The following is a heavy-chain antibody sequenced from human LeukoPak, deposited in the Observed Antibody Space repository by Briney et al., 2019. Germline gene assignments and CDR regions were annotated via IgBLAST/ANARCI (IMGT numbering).Heavy chain of an antibody. CDR1: GYTFTNYY. D-gene: IGHD3-10*01. Sequence: GASVKVSCKASGYTFTNYYIHWVRQAPGQGLEWMGIINPSGGSTNFAQKFQGRVTITADKSTSTAYMELSSLRSEDTAVYYCARAQHYGSGSYSSYYWGQGTLVTVSS. V-gene: IGHV1-46*01. CDR3: ARAQHYGSGSYSSYY. J-gene: IGHJ4*02. CDR2: INPSGGST.